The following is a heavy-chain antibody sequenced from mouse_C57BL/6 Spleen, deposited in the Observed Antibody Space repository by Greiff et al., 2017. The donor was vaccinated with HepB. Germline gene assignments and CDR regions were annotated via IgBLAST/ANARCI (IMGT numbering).Heavy chain of an antibody. D-gene: IGHD2-14*01. CDR3: ARQEYDAEYYFDD. CDR2: ISSGGSYT. V-gene: IGHV5-6*01. Sequence: VQLKESGGDLVKPGGSLKLSCAASGFTFSSYGMSWVRQTPDKRLEWFATISSGGSYTYYPDSVKGRCTISRDNAKNTLYLQRSRLKSEDTAMYDCARQEYDAEYYFDDWGQGTTLTVSS. J-gene: IGHJ2*01. CDR1: GFTFSSYG.